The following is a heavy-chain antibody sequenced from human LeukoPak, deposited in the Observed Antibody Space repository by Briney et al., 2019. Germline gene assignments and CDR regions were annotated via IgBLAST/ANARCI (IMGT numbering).Heavy chain of an antibody. CDR3: AKGGPVAADPRYFQH. CDR1: GFTFSSYN. V-gene: IGHV3-48*01. Sequence: HSGGSLRLSCVASGFTFSSYNINWVRQAPGKGLEWVSYISSRSTDILYADSVKGRFTISRDNAKNSLYLQMNSLRAEDTAVYYCAKGGPVAADPRYFQHWGQGTLVTVSS. D-gene: IGHD6-19*01. CDR2: ISSRSTDI. J-gene: IGHJ1*01.